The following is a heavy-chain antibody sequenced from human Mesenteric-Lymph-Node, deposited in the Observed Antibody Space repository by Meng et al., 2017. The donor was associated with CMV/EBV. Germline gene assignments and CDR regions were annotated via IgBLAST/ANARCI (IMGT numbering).Heavy chain of an antibody. CDR2: IIPMLGRP. V-gene: IGHV1-69*11. D-gene: IGHD3-10*01. J-gene: IGHJ4*02. CDR1: FSRYG. Sequence: FSRYGINGVRQAPGQGLEWMGLIIPMLGRPNYAPKLQGRVTISADESTNTVYMEMTGLKSEDTAVYYCARDGGFSGSGTYYPPTFWGLGTLVTVSS. CDR3: ARDGGFSGSGTYYPPTF.